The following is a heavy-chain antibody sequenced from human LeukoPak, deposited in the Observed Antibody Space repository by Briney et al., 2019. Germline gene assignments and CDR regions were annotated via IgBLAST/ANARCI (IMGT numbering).Heavy chain of an antibody. J-gene: IGHJ4*02. V-gene: IGHV1-2*04. CDR1: GYTFTGDY. D-gene: IGHD3-3*01. Sequence: ASVKVSCKASGYTFTGDYMHWVRQAPGQGLEWMGWINPNSGGTNYAQKFQGWVTMTRDTSISTAYMELSRLRPDDTAVYYCARWGGPYDFWSGYYFDYWGQGTLVTVSS. CDR2: INPNSGGT. CDR3: ARWGGPYDFWSGYYFDY.